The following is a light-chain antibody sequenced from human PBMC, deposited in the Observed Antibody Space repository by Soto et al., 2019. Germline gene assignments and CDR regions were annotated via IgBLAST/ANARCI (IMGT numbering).Light chain of an antibody. CDR1: QANRNN. V-gene: IGKV1-27*01. Sequence: DIQMTQSPLSQSASAGDKVTITCRASQANRNNLAWYQQKPGKVPTLLIYAASTLQSGVPSRFSGSGSGTDFTLTISSLQPEDVATYYCQKYYSVPFTFGPGTKVEIK. CDR3: QKYYSVPFT. J-gene: IGKJ3*01. CDR2: AAS.